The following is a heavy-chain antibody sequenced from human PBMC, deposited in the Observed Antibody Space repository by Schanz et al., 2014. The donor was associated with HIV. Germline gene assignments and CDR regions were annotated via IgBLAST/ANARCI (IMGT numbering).Heavy chain of an antibody. V-gene: IGHV3-30*03. CDR1: GFTFSSYG. D-gene: IGHD1-26*01. CDR3: ARDRWISGSRFEY. CDR2: VSYDGSNK. Sequence: QVQLVESGGGVVQPGRSLRLSCAASGFTFSSYGIHWVRQAPGKGLEWVAVVSYDGSNKYYADSVKGRFIISRDNSRNTLFLQMNNLRVEDTAVYFCARDRWISGSRFEYWGQGTLVSVSS. J-gene: IGHJ4*02.